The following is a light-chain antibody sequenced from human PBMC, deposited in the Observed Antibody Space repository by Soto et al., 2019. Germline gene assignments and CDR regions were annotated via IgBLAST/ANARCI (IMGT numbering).Light chain of an antibody. CDR1: SSNIGSDF. J-gene: IGLJ1*01. CDR3: SAWDDSLSVYV. Sequence: QSALTQPPSASGTPGQRVTISCSGSSSNIGSDFVYWYQQLPGTAPKLLIYHNYQRPSGVPDRFSGSKSGTSGSLAISDLRSEDEGDYYCSAWDDSLSVYVFGAGTKLTAL. V-gene: IGLV1-47*01. CDR2: HNY.